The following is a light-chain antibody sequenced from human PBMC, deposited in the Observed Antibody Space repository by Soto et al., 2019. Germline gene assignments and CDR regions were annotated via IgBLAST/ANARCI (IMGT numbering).Light chain of an antibody. V-gene: IGLV1-44*01. Sequence: QSVLTQPLSASGAPGQRISISSSGSSSNIGGNSVSWYRQVPGTAPKLLIFSNHQRPSGVPDRFSGSKSGTSASLAISGLQSEDEADYYCSTWDDSLRGLVFGGGTKLTVL. J-gene: IGLJ2*01. CDR2: SNH. CDR3: STWDDSLRGLV. CDR1: SSNIGGNS.